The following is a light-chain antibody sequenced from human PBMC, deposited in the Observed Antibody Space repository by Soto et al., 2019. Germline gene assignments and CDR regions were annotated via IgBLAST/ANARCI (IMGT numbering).Light chain of an antibody. CDR1: SSDVGGYNY. CDR3: SSYTTSNTRQIV. Sequence: QSVLTQPASVSGSPGQSITISCTGTSSDVGGYNYVSWYQHHPGEAPKLMIYDVSNRPSGVSNRFSGSKSGNTASLTISGIQPEDEDDYYCSSYTTSNTRQIVFGTGTKLTVL. J-gene: IGLJ1*01. CDR2: DVS. V-gene: IGLV2-14*03.